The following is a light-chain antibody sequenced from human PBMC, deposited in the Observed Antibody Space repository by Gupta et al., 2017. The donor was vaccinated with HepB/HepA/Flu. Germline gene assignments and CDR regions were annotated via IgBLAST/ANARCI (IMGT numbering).Light chain of an antibody. CDR3: MIWHSSTWL. V-gene: IGLV5-45*02. CDR2: YKSDSDK. CDR1: IGVNVDLYR. Sequence: QAVLTQPSSLSASPGASASPTCTLPIGVNVDLYRIYWYQQKPGSPPQFLLRYKSDSDKQQGSGVPSRFSGSKDASANAGILIISGLQSEDEADYYCMIWHSSTWLFGGGTKLTVL. J-gene: IGLJ3*02.